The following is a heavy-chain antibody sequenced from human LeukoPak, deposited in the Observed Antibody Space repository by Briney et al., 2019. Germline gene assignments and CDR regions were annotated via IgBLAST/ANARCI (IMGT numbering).Heavy chain of an antibody. Sequence: ASVKVSCKASGGTFSSYAISWVRQAPGQGLEWMGGIIPIFGTANYAQKFQGRVTITADESTSTAYMELSSLRSEDTAVYYCARGSSSGSPVDYWGQGTLVTVSS. D-gene: IGHD3-22*01. V-gene: IGHV1-69*13. J-gene: IGHJ4*02. CDR2: IIPIFGTA. CDR1: GGTFSSYA. CDR3: ARGSSSGSPVDY.